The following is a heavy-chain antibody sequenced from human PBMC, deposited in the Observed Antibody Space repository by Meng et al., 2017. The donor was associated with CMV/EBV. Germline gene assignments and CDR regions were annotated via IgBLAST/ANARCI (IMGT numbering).Heavy chain of an antibody. CDR1: GFSVSSNY. CDR2: IYCGGST. Sequence: VESGGGLRQPGGSLGLACAGSGFSVSSNYMSWGRQAPGKGLEWVSVIYCGGSTYYADPVKGRFTISRDNSKNTLYLQMNSLRAEDTAVYYCARDNWGLGWFDPWGQGTLVTVSS. J-gene: IGHJ5*02. D-gene: IGHD3-16*01. CDR3: ARDNWGLGWFDP. V-gene: IGHV3-53*01.